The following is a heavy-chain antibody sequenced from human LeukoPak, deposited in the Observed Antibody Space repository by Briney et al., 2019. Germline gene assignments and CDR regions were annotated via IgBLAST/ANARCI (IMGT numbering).Heavy chain of an antibody. J-gene: IGHJ4*02. CDR1: GFTFSSYD. CDR2: IGTAGDT. V-gene: IGHV3-13*01. D-gene: IGHD6-13*01. Sequence: GGSLRLSCAASGFTFSSYDMHWVRQPTGKGMEWVSAIGTAGDTYYPGSVKGRFTISRENAKNSLYLQMNSLRAGDTAVYYCARERMPYAGYSSSWNFDYWGQGTLVTVSS. CDR3: ARERMPYAGYSSSWNFDY.